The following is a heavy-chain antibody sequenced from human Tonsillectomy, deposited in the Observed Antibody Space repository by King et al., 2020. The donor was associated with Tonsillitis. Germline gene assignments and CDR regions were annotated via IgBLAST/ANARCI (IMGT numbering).Heavy chain of an antibody. V-gene: IGHV3-53*04. CDR3: ARGGTVTTGVFRFDP. D-gene: IGHD4-17*01. Sequence: QLVQSGGGLVQPGGSLRLSCAASGFTVSSNYMSWVRQAPGKGLEWVSVIYSGGSTYYADSVKGRVTISSHNSKNTLYLRMNSLRAEDTAVYYCARGGTVTTGVFRFDPWGQGTLVTVSS. CDR2: IYSGGST. J-gene: IGHJ5*02. CDR1: GFTVSSNY.